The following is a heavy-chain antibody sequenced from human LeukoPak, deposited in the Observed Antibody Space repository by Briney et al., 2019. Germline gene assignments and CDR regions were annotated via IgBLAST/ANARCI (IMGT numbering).Heavy chain of an antibody. CDR1: GFTFSSYA. J-gene: IGHJ4*02. CDR3: AKDMTLGGVIVHVLFDY. D-gene: IGHD3-16*02. V-gene: IGHV3-9*01. Sequence: GGSLRLSCAASGFTFSSYAMHWVRQAPGKGLEWVSGISWNSGSIGYADSVKGRSTISRDNAKNSLYLQMNSLRAEDTALYYCAKDMTLGGVIVHVLFDYWGQGTLVTVSS. CDR2: ISWNSGSI.